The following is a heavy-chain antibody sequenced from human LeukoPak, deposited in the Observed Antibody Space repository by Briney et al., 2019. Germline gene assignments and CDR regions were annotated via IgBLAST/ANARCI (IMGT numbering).Heavy chain of an antibody. Sequence: GGSLRLSCAASGFTFSSYGMSWVRQAPGKGLEWVAFIRYDGSNKYYADSVKGRFTISRDNSKNTLYLQMNSLRAEDAAVYYCAKGTPAAAPSYYYYMDVWGKGTTVTISS. CDR1: GFTFSSYG. CDR2: IRYDGSNK. V-gene: IGHV3-30*02. CDR3: AKGTPAAAPSYYYYMDV. D-gene: IGHD2-2*01. J-gene: IGHJ6*03.